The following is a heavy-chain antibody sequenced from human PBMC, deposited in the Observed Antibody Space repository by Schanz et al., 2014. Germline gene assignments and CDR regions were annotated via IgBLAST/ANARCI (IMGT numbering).Heavy chain of an antibody. Sequence: EVQLVASGGGLVQPGGSLRLSCAASGFAVDNYYMSCVRQAPGRGLEWVSFVHPGGSTYYPDSVKGRFTISRDSSKNTLYLQMNSLRPEDTAVYYCARKMKLGVYGGKGHDSLDIWGQGTMXTVSS. CDR3: ARKMKLGVYGGKGHDSLDI. J-gene: IGHJ3*02. D-gene: IGHD4-17*01. CDR1: GFAVDNYY. CDR2: VHPGGST. V-gene: IGHV3-66*01.